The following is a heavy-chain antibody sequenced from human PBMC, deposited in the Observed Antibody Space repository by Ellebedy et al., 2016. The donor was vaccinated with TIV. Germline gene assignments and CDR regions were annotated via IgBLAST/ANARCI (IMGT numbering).Heavy chain of an antibody. Sequence: GESLKISXAASGFTFSNAWMSWVRQAPGKGLEWVGRIKSKTDGGTTDYAAPVKGRFTISRDDSKNTLYLQMNSLKTEDTAVYYCTTIKGGSYLYYYYYMDVWGKGTTVTVSS. J-gene: IGHJ6*03. D-gene: IGHD1-26*01. V-gene: IGHV3-15*01. CDR2: IKSKTDGGTT. CDR1: GFTFSNAW. CDR3: TTIKGGSYLYYYYYMDV.